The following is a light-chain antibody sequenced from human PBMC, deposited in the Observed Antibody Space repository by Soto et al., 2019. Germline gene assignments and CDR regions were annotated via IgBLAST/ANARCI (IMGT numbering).Light chain of an antibody. CDR3: GAWDDSLSGWV. Sequence: QAVVTQPPSASETPGQRVTISCSGSSSNIGSNHVYWYQHLPGTAPKLLIYRNYLRPSGVPDRFSASKSGTSASLAISGFRSDDEADYYCGAWDDSLSGWVFGGGTKLTVL. CDR2: RNY. J-gene: IGLJ3*02. V-gene: IGLV1-47*01. CDR1: SSNIGSNH.